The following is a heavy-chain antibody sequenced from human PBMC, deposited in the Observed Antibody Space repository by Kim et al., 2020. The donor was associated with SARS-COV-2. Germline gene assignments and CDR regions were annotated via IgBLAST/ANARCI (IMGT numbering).Heavy chain of an antibody. CDR3: ARAGIGWNAFDT. V-gene: IGHV3-11*01. Sequence: YSEESVKGRFTISRDKAKNSMYLQMTSLRAEDTAVYYCARAGIGWNAFDTWGLGTMVTVSS. J-gene: IGHJ3*02. D-gene: IGHD2-15*01.